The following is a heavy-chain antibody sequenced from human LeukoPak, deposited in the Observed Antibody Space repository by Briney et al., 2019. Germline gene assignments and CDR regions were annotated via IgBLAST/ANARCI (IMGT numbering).Heavy chain of an antibody. J-gene: IGHJ4*02. CDR1: GFTFSSYS. D-gene: IGHD2-15*01. CDR3: ARVRWYCSGGSCYKPSGYYFDY. V-gene: IGHV3-21*01. CDR2: ISSSSSYI. Sequence: GGSLRLSCAASGFTFSSYSMNWVRQAPGKGLEWVSSISSSSSYIYYADSVKGRFTISRDNAKNSLYLQMNSLRAEDTAVYYCARVRWYCSGGSCYKPSGYYFDYWGQGTLVTVSS.